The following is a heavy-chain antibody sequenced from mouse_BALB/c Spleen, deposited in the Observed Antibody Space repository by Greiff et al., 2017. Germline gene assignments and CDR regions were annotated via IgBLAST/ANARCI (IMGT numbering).Heavy chain of an antibody. CDR2: IDPANGNT. Sequence: VQLQQSGAELVKPGASVKLSCTASGFNIKDTYMHWVKQRPEQGLEWIGRIDPANGNTKYDPKFQGKATITADTSSNTAYLQLSSLTSEDTAVYYCARSYYGSSGWYFDVWGAGTTVTVSS. CDR1: GFNIKDTY. J-gene: IGHJ1*01. CDR3: ARSYYGSSGWYFDV. V-gene: IGHV14-3*02. D-gene: IGHD1-1*01.